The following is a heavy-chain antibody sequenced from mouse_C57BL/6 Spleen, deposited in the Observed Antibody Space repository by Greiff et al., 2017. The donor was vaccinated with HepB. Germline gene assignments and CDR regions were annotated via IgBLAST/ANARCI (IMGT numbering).Heavy chain of an antibody. CDR1: GYTFTSYW. D-gene: IGHD1-1*01. CDR3: ARLSGSSYWYFDV. Sequence: QVQLQQPGAELVKPGASVKLSCKASGYTFTSYWMHWVKQRPGQGLEWIGMIHPNSGSTNYNEKFKSKATLTVDKSSSTAYMQLSSLTSEDSAVYYWARLSGSSYWYFDVWGTGTTVTVSS. CDR2: IHPNSGST. J-gene: IGHJ1*03. V-gene: IGHV1-64*01.